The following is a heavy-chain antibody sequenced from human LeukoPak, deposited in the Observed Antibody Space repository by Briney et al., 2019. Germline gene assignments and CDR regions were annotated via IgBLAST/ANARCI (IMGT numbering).Heavy chain of an antibody. J-gene: IGHJ4*02. CDR2: ITNGWSTT. D-gene: IGHD6-19*01. CDR1: GFSFSDDN. Sequence: GGCLRLSCAASGFSFSDDNMNWVRPAAGGGRGWVSYITNGWSTTHLADSVKGRITISRDNAKKTLYLQMNSLRAEDTAVYYCAKVAQHEGWYEGYDYWGQGTLVTVSS. V-gene: IGHV3-11*01. CDR3: AKVAQHEGWYEGYDY.